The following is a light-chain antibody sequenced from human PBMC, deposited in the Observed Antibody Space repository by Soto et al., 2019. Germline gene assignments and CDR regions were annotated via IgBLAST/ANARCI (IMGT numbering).Light chain of an antibody. Sequence: DIVMTQSPDSLAVSLGERATINCKSSQSVLYSSINKNYLAWYQQKPGQPPKLLIYWASTRESGVPDRFSGSGSGTDFTHTISSLQAEDVAVYYCQQYYSTLMYTFGQGTKLEIK. V-gene: IGKV4-1*01. CDR2: WAS. J-gene: IGKJ2*01. CDR3: QQYYSTLMYT. CDR1: QSVLYSSINKNY.